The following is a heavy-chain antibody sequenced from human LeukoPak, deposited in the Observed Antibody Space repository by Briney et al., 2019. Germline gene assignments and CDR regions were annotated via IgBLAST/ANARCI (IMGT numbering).Heavy chain of an antibody. V-gene: IGHV1-69*05. CDR2: IIPIFGTA. D-gene: IGHD3-3*01. CDR1: GGTFSNYA. Sequence: GSSVKVSCKASGGTFSNYAISWVRQAPGQGLEWMGGIIPIFGTANYAQKFQGRVTITTDESTSTAYMELSSLRSEDTPVYYCATVEWDTPYAYFEYWGQGTLVTVSS. J-gene: IGHJ4*02. CDR3: ATVEWDTPYAYFEY.